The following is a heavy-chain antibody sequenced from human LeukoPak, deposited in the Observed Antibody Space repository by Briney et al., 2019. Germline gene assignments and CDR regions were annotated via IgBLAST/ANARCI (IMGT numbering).Heavy chain of an antibody. CDR3: ARQRITGSLRV. V-gene: IGHV4-34*01. CDR2: INRSGTT. Sequence: SETLSLTCAVYGGIFNGYYWSWIRQPPGKGLEWIGEINRSGTTNYNPTLKSRVTISVDTSKNQFSLKLSSVTAADTAVYYCARQRITGSLRVWGQGTLVTVSS. J-gene: IGHJ4*02. CDR1: GGIFNGYY. D-gene: IGHD1-20*01.